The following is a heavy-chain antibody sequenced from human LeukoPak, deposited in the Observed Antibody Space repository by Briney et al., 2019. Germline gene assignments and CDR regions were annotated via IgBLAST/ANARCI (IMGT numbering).Heavy chain of an antibody. D-gene: IGHD4-11*01. J-gene: IGHJ6*03. CDR1: GGSISSSSYY. Sequence: SSETLSLTCTVSGGSISSSSYYWGWIRQPPGKGLEWIGSIYYSGSTYYNPSLKSRVTISVDTSKNQFSLKLSSVTAADTAVYYCARTEASNSYYYYYYMDVWGKGTTVTVSS. V-gene: IGHV4-39*01. CDR3: ARTEASNSYYYYYYMDV. CDR2: IYYSGST.